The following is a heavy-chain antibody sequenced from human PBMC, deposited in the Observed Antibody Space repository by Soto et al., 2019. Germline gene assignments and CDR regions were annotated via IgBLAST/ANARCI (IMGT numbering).Heavy chain of an antibody. CDR1: AFYFSSYG. V-gene: IGHV3-33*01. J-gene: IGHJ6*02. D-gene: IGHD3-10*01. CDR3: ERILIWFGESSGLDI. CDR2: VWIDGSNK. Sequence: SLILYPATPAFYFSSYGMHWVRHAPGKGLGRVEFVWIDGSNKYYADSVKGRFTISRDNSKNTLYLQMTSLRAEDTAVYYWERILIWFGESSGLDIWGQGTTVTLS.